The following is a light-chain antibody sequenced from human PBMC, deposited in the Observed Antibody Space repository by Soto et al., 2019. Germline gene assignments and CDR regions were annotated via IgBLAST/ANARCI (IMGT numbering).Light chain of an antibody. Sequence: LTHSPASLSLSPGETATLSCRTSQSVVTYLAWYQQKPGQAPRLLIYDASNRAAGIPARSSGSGSGTDFTLTISSIEPEEFAGYYCQQRCIWPPSTIGQGTRLEIK. CDR1: QSVVTY. CDR2: DAS. CDR3: QQRCIWPPST. J-gene: IGKJ5*01. V-gene: IGKV3-11*01.